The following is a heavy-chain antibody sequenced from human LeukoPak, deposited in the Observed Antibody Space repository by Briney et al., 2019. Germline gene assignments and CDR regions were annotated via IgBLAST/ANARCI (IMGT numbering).Heavy chain of an antibody. J-gene: IGHJ5*02. CDR3: ARGHYDSSGYWGYTWFDP. D-gene: IGHD3-22*01. CDR1: GYTFTGYY. V-gene: IGHV1-2*02. CDR2: INPNSGGT. Sequence: ASVKVSCKASGYTFTGYYMHWVRQAPGQGLEWMGWINPNSGGTNYAQKFQGRVTMTRDTSISTAYMELSRLRSDDTAVYYCARGHYDSSGYWGYTWFDPWGQGTLVTVSS.